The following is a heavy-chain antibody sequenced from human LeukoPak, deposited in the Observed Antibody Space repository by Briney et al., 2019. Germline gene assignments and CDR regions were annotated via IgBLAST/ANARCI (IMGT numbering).Heavy chain of an antibody. CDR2: ISSSGSTI. CDR1: GFTFSDYY. CDR3: ARVAYYYDSSGYYSHSFDY. J-gene: IGHJ4*02. Sequence: GGSLRLSCAASGFTFSDYYMSWIRQAPGKGLEWVSYISSSGSTIYYADSVKGRFTISRDNAKNSLYLQMNSLRAEDTAVYYCARVAYYYDSSGYYSHSFDYWGQGTLVTVSS. D-gene: IGHD3-22*01. V-gene: IGHV3-11*04.